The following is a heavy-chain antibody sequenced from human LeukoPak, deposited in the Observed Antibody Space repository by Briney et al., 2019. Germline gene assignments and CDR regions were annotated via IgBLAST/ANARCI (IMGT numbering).Heavy chain of an antibody. CDR2: VNGVGTDK. V-gene: IGHV3-74*01. CDR3: TRDWDPYDFDS. J-gene: IGHJ5*01. Sequence: GGSLRLSCAASGFTFSRHYMHWVRQAPGKGLVWVSRVNGVGTDKIYADSVKGRFTISRDNAKNTLYLQMNSLRVEDTAMYYCTRDWDPYDFDSWGQGVLVTVSS. D-gene: IGHD3-3*01. CDR1: GFTFSRHY.